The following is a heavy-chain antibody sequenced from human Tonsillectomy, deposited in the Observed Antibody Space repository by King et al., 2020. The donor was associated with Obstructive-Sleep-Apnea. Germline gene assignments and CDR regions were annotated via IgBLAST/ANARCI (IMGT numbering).Heavy chain of an antibody. CDR1: GGSINNYY. V-gene: IGHV4-59*08. CDR2: VYYSGNT. Sequence: VQLQESGPGLVKPSETLSLTCSVSGGSINNYYWSWIRQPPGKGLEWIGYVYYSGNTNFNPSLKSPRTISADTSKIQFSLRLSSVTAADTPAVYCARHRGVEDYGGYGDYFDYWGQGTLVTVSS. J-gene: IGHJ4*02. D-gene: IGHD5-12*01. CDR3: ARHRGVEDYGGYGDYFDY.